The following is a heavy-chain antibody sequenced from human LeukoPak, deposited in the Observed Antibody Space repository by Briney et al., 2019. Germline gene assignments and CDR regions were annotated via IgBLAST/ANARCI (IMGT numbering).Heavy chain of an antibody. Sequence: SDTLSLTCAVYCGSFSGYYWSWIRQPPGKGLEGLGEINHSGSTNYNPSLKSRVTISVDTSKTQFSLKMRSVTAADTAVYYCARARCSGGSCYLRNYYGMDVWGQGTTVTVSS. D-gene: IGHD2-15*01. CDR3: ARARCSGGSCYLRNYYGMDV. CDR2: INHSGST. V-gene: IGHV4-34*01. CDR1: CGSFSGYY. J-gene: IGHJ6*02.